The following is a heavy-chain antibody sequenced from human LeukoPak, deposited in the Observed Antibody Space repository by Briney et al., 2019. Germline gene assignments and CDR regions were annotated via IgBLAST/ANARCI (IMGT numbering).Heavy chain of an antibody. Sequence: PGGSLRLSCAASGFTFSSYWMHWVRQAPGKGLVWVSRINSDGSSTSYADSVKGRFTISRDNAKNTLYLQMNSLRAEDTAVYYCATHLTYYYGSGSLSYWGQGTLVTVSS. CDR2: INSDGSST. CDR3: ATHLTYYYGSGSLSY. J-gene: IGHJ4*02. D-gene: IGHD3-10*01. V-gene: IGHV3-74*01. CDR1: GFTFSSYW.